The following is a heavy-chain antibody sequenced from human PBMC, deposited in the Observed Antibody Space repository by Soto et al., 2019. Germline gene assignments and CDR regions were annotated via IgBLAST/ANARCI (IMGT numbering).Heavy chain of an antibody. CDR3: ARGLLGISDY. J-gene: IGHJ4*02. D-gene: IGHD7-27*01. CDR2: IIPILGIA. V-gene: IGHV1-69*02. Sequence: QVQLVQSGAEVKTPGSSVKVSCKASVGTFSSATISWVRQAPGQGLEWMGRIIPILGIANYAQKFQGRVTITADKSTSTAYMELSSLRSEDTAVYYWARGLLGISDYWGQGNLVTVSS. CDR1: VGTFSSAT.